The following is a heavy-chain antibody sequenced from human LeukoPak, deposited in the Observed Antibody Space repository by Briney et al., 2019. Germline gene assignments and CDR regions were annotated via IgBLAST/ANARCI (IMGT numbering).Heavy chain of an antibody. V-gene: IGHV4-34*01. CDR3: TRGNRSPGSFHGVDV. CDR2: IHQSGST. CDR1: GVSFGTHS. D-gene: IGHD2-21*01. J-gene: IGHJ6*02. Sequence: PSQTLSLTCAIYGVSFGTHSWTWIRQPPGKGLEWVGEIHQSGSTNYNPSLRSRVIISVDTSKNQFSVRLRSVTAADTAMYFCTRGNRSPGSFHGVDVWGQGTMVT.